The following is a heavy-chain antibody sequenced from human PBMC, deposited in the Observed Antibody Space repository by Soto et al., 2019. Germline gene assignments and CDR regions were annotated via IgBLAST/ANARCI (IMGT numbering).Heavy chain of an antibody. D-gene: IGHD6-13*01. Sequence: ASVKVSCKASGGTFSSYAISWVRQAPGQGLEWMGGIIPIFGTANYAQKFQGRVTITADKSTSTAYMELSSLRSEDTAVYYCAAIAAAGTSAFYYYYGMDVWGQGTTVTVSS. J-gene: IGHJ6*02. CDR1: GGTFSSYA. CDR3: AAIAAAGTSAFYYYYGMDV. V-gene: IGHV1-69*06. CDR2: IIPIFGTA.